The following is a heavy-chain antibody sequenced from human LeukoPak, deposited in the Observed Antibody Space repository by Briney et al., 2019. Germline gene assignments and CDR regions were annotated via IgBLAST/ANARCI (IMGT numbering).Heavy chain of an antibody. D-gene: IGHD6-13*01. CDR3: ARVRWAAAGSLNYYYYYYMDV. J-gene: IGHJ6*03. Sequence: SETLSLTCTVSGVSISSSSYYWGWIRQPPGKGLEWIVSIYYSGSTYYNPSLKSRVTISVDTSKNQFSLKLSSVTAADTAVYYCARVRWAAAGSLNYYYYYYMDVWGKGTTVTVSS. CDR1: GVSISSSSYY. V-gene: IGHV4-39*07. CDR2: IYYSGST.